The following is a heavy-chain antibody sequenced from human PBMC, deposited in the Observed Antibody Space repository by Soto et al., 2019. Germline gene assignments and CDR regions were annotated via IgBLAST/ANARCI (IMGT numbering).Heavy chain of an antibody. Sequence: GASVKVSFKASGYRFISYYVHWVRQAPGQGLEWIAVFNPANGETTYAETFHGRVTITTDRSTNTLFMELSSLRSEDTAVYFCARDISRRQTYHGMDVWGQGTTVTVSS. CDR3: ARDISRRQTYHGMDV. V-gene: IGHV1-46*01. CDR2: FNPANGET. CDR1: GYRFISYY. D-gene: IGHD2-21*01. J-gene: IGHJ6*02.